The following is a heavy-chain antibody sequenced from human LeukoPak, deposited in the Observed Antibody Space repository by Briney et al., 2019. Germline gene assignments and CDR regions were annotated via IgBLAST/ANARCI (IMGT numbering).Heavy chain of an antibody. CDR1: GDSISGYY. CDR3: ARNLGAVVTPGWAYDI. D-gene: IGHD4-23*01. J-gene: IGHJ3*02. V-gene: IGHV4-31*03. CDR2: IYHSGTT. Sequence: SETLSPTCTVSGDSISGYYWSWIRQHPGKGLEWIGYIYHSGTTYYNPSLKTRVTISLDTSRNQFSLKVYSVTAADTAVYYCARNLGAVVTPGWAYDIWGQGTMVTVSS.